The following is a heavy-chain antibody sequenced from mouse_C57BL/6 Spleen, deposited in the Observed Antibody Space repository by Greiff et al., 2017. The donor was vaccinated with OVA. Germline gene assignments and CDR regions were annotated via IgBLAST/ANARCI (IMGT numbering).Heavy chain of an antibody. V-gene: IGHV1-69*01. Sequence: QVQLQQPGAELVMPGASVKLSCKAPGYTFTSYWMHWVKQRPGQGLEWIGEIDPSDSYTNYNQKFKGKSTLTVDKSSSTAYMQLSSLTSEDSAVYYCARLRGYDWFAYWGQGTLVTVSA. CDR1: GYTFTSYW. CDR2: IDPSDSYT. CDR3: ARLRGYDWFAY. J-gene: IGHJ3*01. D-gene: IGHD2-2*01.